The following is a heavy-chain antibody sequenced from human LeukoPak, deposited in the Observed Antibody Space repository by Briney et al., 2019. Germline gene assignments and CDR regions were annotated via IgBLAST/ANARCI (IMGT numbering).Heavy chain of an antibody. CDR3: VSPRGFSYGYFDY. CDR2: IYYSGST. CDR1: GGPISSYH. Sequence: SETLSLTCTVSGGPISSYHWSWVRQPPGKGLEWIGYIYYSGSTNYNPSLKSRVTISADTSKNQFSLTLGSVSATDTAVYYCVSPRGFSYGYFDYWGQGTLVTVSS. V-gene: IGHV4-59*08. D-gene: IGHD5-18*01. J-gene: IGHJ4*02.